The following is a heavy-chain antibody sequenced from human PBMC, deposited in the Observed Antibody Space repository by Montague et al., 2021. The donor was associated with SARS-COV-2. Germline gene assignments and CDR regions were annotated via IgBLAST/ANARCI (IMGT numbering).Heavy chain of an antibody. CDR3: ARLVGGRETRFDP. J-gene: IGHJ5*02. Sequence: SETLSLTCTVSGGSISTYYWSWIRQPPGKGLEWIGDIYYSGTANYNPSPKSRVTITVDTSKNQFSLKVRSVTAADTAVYYCARLVGGRETRFDPWGQGTLVTVSS. CDR1: GGSISTYY. CDR2: IYYSGTA. V-gene: IGHV4-59*08. D-gene: IGHD3-10*01.